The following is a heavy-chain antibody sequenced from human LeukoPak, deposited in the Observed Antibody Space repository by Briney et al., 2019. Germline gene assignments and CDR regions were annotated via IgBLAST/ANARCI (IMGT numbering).Heavy chain of an antibody. D-gene: IGHD2-2*01. Sequence: GGSLRLSCAASGFSFSSYGMHWVRQAPGKGLEWVAGVWCVGSEIYYADSVKGRFTISRDNSKNTLYLDMNSLRTEDTAVYYCAKGGEYSTSWDDTFDIWVQGTMVADSS. J-gene: IGHJ3*02. CDR1: GFSFSSYG. CDR3: AKGGEYSTSWDDTFDI. V-gene: IGHV3-33*06. CDR2: VWCVGSEI.